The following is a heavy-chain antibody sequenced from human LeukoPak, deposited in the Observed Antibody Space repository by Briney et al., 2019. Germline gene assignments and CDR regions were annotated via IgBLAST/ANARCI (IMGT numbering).Heavy chain of an antibody. J-gene: IGHJ4*02. CDR3: ARGSTSDWPLDH. CDR2: IDAGNGDT. D-gene: IGHD2-2*01. CDR1: GYTFSDYA. Sequence: GASVKVSCKASGYTFSDYAMHWVRQAPGQRFKWMGWIDAGNGDTRYSQKFQGRVTITRDTSASTAYIELRSLRSGDTAMYYCARGSTSDWPLDHWGQETLVTISS. V-gene: IGHV1-3*01.